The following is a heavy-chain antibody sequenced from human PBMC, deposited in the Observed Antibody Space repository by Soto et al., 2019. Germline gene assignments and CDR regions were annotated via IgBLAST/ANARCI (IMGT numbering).Heavy chain of an antibody. CDR2: IDPSDSYT. Sequence: RGESLKISCKGSGYSFTSYWISWVRQMPGKGLEWMGRIDPSDSYTNYSPSFQGHVTISADKSISTAYLQWSSLKASDTAMYYCARFRYDSSGYYWILNSLDYWGQGTLVTVSS. V-gene: IGHV5-10-1*01. CDR3: ARFRYDSSGYYWILNSLDY. D-gene: IGHD3-22*01. J-gene: IGHJ4*02. CDR1: GYSFTSYW.